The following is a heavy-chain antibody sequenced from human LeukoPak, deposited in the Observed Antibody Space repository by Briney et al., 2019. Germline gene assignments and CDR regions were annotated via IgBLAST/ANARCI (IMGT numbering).Heavy chain of an antibody. CDR3: AGGEWELPRPNY. Sequence: ASVKVSCKASGYTFTSYDINWVRQAPGQGLEWMGWINPNSGGTNYAQKFQGRVTMTRDTSISTAYMELSRLRSDDTAVYYCAGGEWELPRPNYWGQGTLVTVSS. J-gene: IGHJ4*02. CDR1: GYTFTSYD. V-gene: IGHV1-2*02. D-gene: IGHD1-26*01. CDR2: INPNSGGT.